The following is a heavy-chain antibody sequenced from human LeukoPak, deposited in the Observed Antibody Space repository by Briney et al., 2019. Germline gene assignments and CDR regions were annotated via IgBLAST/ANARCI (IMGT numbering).Heavy chain of an antibody. Sequence: PSETLSLTCTVSGGSISNNYWGWIRQPAGKGLEWIGRICNSGTTSNPSLKSRVTMSVVMSKNQFSLKLGSVTAADTAVYYCARDLNLWGQGTTVTVSS. CDR1: GGSISNNY. CDR3: ARDLNL. V-gene: IGHV4-4*07. D-gene: IGHD1-14*01. J-gene: IGHJ6*02. CDR2: ICNSGT.